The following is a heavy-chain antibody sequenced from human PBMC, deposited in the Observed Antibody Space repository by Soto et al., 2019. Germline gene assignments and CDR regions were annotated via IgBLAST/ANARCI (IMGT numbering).Heavy chain of an antibody. D-gene: IGHD3-9*01. CDR3: ARAELRYFDWLSEYNWFDP. V-gene: IGHV1-8*01. Sequence: QVQLVQSGAEVKKPGASVKVSCKASRYTFTSYDINWVRQATGQGLEWMGWMNPNSGNTGYAQKFQGRVTMTRNTSISTAYMELSSLRSEDTAVYYCARAELRYFDWLSEYNWFDPWGQGTLVTVSS. J-gene: IGHJ5*02. CDR2: MNPNSGNT. CDR1: RYTFTSYD.